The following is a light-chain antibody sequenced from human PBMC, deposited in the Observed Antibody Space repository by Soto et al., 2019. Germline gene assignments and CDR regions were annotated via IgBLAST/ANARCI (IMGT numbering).Light chain of an antibody. CDR3: QTWGTGNWV. J-gene: IGLJ3*02. CDR1: SGHSSYA. Sequence: QSVLTQSPSASASLGASVKLSCTLSSGHSSYAIAWHQQQPEKGPRYLMKLNSDGSHSKGDGIPDRFSGSSPGAERYLTISSLQSEDDADYYCQTWGTGNWVFGGGTKLTVL. V-gene: IGLV4-69*01. CDR2: LNSDGSH.